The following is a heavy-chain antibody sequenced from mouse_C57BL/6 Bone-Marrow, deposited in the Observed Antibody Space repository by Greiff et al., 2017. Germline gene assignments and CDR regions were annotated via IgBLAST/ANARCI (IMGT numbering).Heavy chain of an antibody. Sequence: EVQLQQSGAELVRPGASVKLSCTASGFNITDDYMHWVKQRPEHGLEWIGWIDPENGGTKYASKFQGKATITADTSSNTAYLQLSSLTSEDDDFYYCTTSSYDYDDYAMDYWGQGTSVTVSS. CDR3: TTSSYDYDDYAMDY. CDR1: GFNITDDY. D-gene: IGHD2-4*01. V-gene: IGHV14-4*01. CDR2: IDPENGGT. J-gene: IGHJ4*01.